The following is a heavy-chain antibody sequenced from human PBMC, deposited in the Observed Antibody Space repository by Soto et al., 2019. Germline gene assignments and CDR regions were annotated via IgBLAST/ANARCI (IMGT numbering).Heavy chain of an antibody. CDR3: ARRGGSSPFDY. V-gene: IGHV4-39*01. CDR2: IYYSGST. J-gene: IGHJ4*02. Sequence: QLQLQESGPGLVKPSETLSLTCTVSGGSISSSSYYWGWIRQSPGKGLEWIGNIYYSGSTYYNPPLKGRVTISVDTSKNQFALKLSSVTAADTAVYYCARRGGSSPFDYWGQGTLVTVSS. D-gene: IGHD1-26*01. CDR1: GGSISSSSYY.